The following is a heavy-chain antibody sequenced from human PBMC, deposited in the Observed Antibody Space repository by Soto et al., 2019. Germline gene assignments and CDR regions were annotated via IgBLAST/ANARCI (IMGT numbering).Heavy chain of an antibody. CDR2: ISAYNGKR. Sequence: QGQLLQSGDEVKKPGASVRVSCRASGYDLTSYGISWVRQAPGQGLEWVSWISAYNGKRDTAQKFQGRVTMTLDTCTETADMELGDLISADTAVYYCARGRIVAAIHDAFDIWGQGTMVAVSS. V-gene: IGHV1-18*01. D-gene: IGHD2-21*01. CDR3: ARGRIVAAIHDAFDI. J-gene: IGHJ3*02. CDR1: GYDLTSYG.